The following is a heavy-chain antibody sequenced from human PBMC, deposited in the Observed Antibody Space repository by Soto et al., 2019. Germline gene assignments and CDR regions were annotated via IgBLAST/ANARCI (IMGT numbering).Heavy chain of an antibody. CDR1: GFTFSSYA. V-gene: IGHV3-30-3*01. CDR3: AREIPGALAHYYYGMDV. J-gene: IGHJ6*02. D-gene: IGHD2-21*01. Sequence: QVQLVESGGGVVQPGRSLRLSCAASGFTFSSYAMHWVRQAPGKGLEWVAVISYDGSNKYYADSVKGRFTISRDNSKNTLYLQMNSLRAEDTAVYYCAREIPGALAHYYYGMDVWGQGTTVTVSS. CDR2: ISYDGSNK.